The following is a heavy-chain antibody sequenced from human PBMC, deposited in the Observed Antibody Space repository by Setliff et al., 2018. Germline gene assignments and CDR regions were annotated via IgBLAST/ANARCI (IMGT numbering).Heavy chain of an antibody. CDR1: GGSISTYY. J-gene: IGHJ4*03. Sequence: SETLSLTCTVSGGSISTYYWSWIRQPPGKGLEWIGYVYYSGIANYSPSLKSRLTISVDTSKNQFSLKLRSVTAADTAVYYCARGGTFRYFDYWVEGTTVTVSS. V-gene: IGHV4-59*01. CDR3: ARGGTFRYFDY. D-gene: IGHD5-12*01. CDR2: VYYSGIA.